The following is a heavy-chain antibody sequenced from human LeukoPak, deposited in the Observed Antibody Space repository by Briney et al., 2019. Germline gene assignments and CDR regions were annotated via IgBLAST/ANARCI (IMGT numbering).Heavy chain of an antibody. V-gene: IGHV3-74*01. J-gene: IGHJ4*02. CDR1: GFTFSSYG. Sequence: GGSLRLSCAASGFTFSSYGMHWVRQAPGKGLMWVSRINSDGSITSYADSVKGRFTISRDNAKNTLYVQMNSLRAEDTAVYYCARVRATFSPHFDNWGQGTLVTVSS. CDR2: INSDGSIT. D-gene: IGHD5-12*01. CDR3: ARVRATFSPHFDN.